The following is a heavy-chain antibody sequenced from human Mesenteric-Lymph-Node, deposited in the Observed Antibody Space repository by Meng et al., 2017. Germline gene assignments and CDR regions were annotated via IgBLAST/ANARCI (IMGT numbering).Heavy chain of an antibody. D-gene: IGHD3-10*01. J-gene: IGHJ4*02. V-gene: IGHV3-74*01. Sequence: GGSLRLSCAASGFTFNNYWMHWVRQAPGRGLVWVSRINSDGTGTVYADSVKGRFTISRDNAKTTLYLQMNSLRAEDTAVYYCARVGWFGAPYDYWGQGTLVTVSS. CDR2: INSDGTGT. CDR3: ARVGWFGAPYDY. CDR1: GFTFNNYW.